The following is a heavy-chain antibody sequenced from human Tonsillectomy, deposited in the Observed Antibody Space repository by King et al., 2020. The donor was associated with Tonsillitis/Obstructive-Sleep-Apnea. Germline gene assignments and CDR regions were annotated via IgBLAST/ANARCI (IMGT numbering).Heavy chain of an antibody. V-gene: IGHV4-34*01. CDR3: ARARSVVVVAATRPFDY. CDR1: GGSFSGYY. CDR2: INHSGST. D-gene: IGHD2-15*01. J-gene: IGHJ4*02. Sequence: VQLQQWGAGLLKPSETLSLTCAVYGGSFSGYYWSWIRQPPGKGLEWIGEINHSGSTNYNPSLKSRVTISVDTSKNQFSLKLGSVTAADTAVYYCARARSVVVVAATRPFDYWGQGTLVTVSS.